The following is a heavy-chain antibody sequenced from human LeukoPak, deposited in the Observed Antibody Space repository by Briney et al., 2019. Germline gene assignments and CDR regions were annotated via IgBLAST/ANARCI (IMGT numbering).Heavy chain of an antibody. CDR2: ISYDGSNK. D-gene: IGHD2-2*01. J-gene: IGHJ4*02. CDR1: GFTFSSYA. CDR3: ASAMTPEFDY. V-gene: IGHV3-30*01. Sequence: GRSLRLSCAASGFTFSSYAMHWVRQAPGKGLEWVAVISYDGSNKYYADSVKGRFTISRDNSKNTLYLQMNSLRAEDTAVYYCASAMTPEFDYWGQGTLVTVSS.